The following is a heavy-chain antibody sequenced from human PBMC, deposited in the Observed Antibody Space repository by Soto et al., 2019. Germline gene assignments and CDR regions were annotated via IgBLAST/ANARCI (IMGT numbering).Heavy chain of an antibody. Sequence: QVQLQESGPGLVKPSETLSLTCTVSGGSISSYYWSWIRQPPGKGLEWIGYIYYSGSTNYNPSLKSRVTISVDTSKNQFSLKLSSVTAADTAVYYCARVAYSSRGRGYFDYWGQGTLVTVSS. CDR1: GGSISSYY. D-gene: IGHD6-13*01. V-gene: IGHV4-59*01. J-gene: IGHJ4*02. CDR3: ARVAYSSRGRGYFDY. CDR2: IYYSGST.